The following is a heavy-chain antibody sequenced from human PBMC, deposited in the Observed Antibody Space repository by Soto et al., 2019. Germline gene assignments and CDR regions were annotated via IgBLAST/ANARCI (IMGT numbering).Heavy chain of an antibody. Sequence: EVQLVESGGGLVQPGRSLRLSCAASGFTFDEYVMHWVRQAPGKGLEWVSGISWNSGSIGYADSVKGRFTISRDNAKNSLYLQMNSLRAEDTALYYCAKDFFGDYYYYMDVWGKGTTVTVSS. CDR1: GFTFDEYV. D-gene: IGHD3-10*01. J-gene: IGHJ6*03. V-gene: IGHV3-9*01. CDR2: ISWNSGSI. CDR3: AKDFFGDYYYYMDV.